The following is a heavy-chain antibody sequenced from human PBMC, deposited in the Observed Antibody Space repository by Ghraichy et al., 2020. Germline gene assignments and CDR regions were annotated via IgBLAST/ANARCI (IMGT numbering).Heavy chain of an antibody. CDR2: ISSSNNI. CDR3: AWDADAGGYYFGAFDI. J-gene: IGHJ3*02. D-gene: IGHD3-22*01. V-gene: IGHV3-69-1*02. Sequence: ISSSNNIYYADSVKGRFTISRDNAKNSLFLQMNSLRADDTVVYYCAWDADAGGYYFGAFDIWDQGTVVTVS.